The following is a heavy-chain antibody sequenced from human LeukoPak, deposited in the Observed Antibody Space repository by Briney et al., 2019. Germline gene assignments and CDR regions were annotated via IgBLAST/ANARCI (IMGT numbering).Heavy chain of an antibody. CDR1: GFTFSSYA. Sequence: PGGSLRLSCAASGFTFSSYAMHWVRQAPGKGLEWVAVISYDGSNKYYADSVKGRFTISRDNSKNTLYLQMNSLRAEDTAVYYCARTRDFDWLLNRDEFDYWGQGTLVTVSS. J-gene: IGHJ4*02. CDR2: ISYDGSNK. CDR3: ARTRDFDWLLNRDEFDY. V-gene: IGHV3-30-3*01. D-gene: IGHD3-9*01.